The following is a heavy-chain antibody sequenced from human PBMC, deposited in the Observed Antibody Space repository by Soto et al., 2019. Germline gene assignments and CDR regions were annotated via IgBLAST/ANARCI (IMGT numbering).Heavy chain of an antibody. CDR2: INAGNGNT. CDR3: ARDHIVVVTATPDYYGMDV. V-gene: IGHV1-3*01. D-gene: IGHD2-21*02. Sequence: ASVKVSCKASGYTFTSYAMHWVRQAPGQRLEWMGWINAGNGNTKYSQKFQGRVTITRDTSASTAYMELSSLRSEDTAVYYCARDHIVVVTATPDYYGMDVWGQGTTVTVSS. J-gene: IGHJ6*02. CDR1: GYTFTSYA.